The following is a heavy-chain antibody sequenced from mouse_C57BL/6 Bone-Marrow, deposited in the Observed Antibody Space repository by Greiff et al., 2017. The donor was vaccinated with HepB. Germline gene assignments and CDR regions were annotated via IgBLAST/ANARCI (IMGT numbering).Heavy chain of an antibody. V-gene: IGHV5-9-1*02. CDR1: GFTFSSYA. CDR3: TRDHYGSSYWYFDV. D-gene: IGHD1-1*01. J-gene: IGHJ1*03. Sequence: EVMLVESGEGLVKPGGSLKLSCAASGFTFSSYAMSWVRQTPEKRLEWVAYISSGGDYIYYADTVKGRFTISRDNARNTLYLQLSSLKSEDTAMYYCTRDHYGSSYWYFDVGGTGTPVTASS. CDR2: ISSGGDYI.